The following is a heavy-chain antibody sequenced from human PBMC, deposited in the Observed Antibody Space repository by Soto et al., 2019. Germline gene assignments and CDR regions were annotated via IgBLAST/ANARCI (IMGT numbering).Heavy chain of an antibody. D-gene: IGHD6-19*01. V-gene: IGHV3-30-3*01. CDR3: AKETKIAVAGRNTYYYYGMDV. Sequence: GGSLRLSCAASGFTFSSYAMHWVRQAPGKGLEWVAVISFGGDNKYYADSVKGRFTISRDNAKNSLYLQMNSLRAEDTALYYCAKETKIAVAGRNTYYYYGMDVWGQGTTVTVS. CDR1: GFTFSSYA. J-gene: IGHJ6*02. CDR2: ISFGGDNK.